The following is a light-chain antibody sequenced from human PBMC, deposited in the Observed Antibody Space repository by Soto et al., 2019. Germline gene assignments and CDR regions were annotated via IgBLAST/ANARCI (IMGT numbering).Light chain of an antibody. CDR3: QQHSNWPLT. J-gene: IGKJ4*01. CDR2: AAS. Sequence: EIVLTQSPGTLSLSPGERATLSCRASQSVSSSYLAWYQQKPGQPPRLLIYAASNRATGIPARFSGSGSGTDFTLTISSLEPEDFAVYYCQQHSNWPLTFGGGTKVEIK. V-gene: IGKV3D-20*02. CDR1: QSVSSSY.